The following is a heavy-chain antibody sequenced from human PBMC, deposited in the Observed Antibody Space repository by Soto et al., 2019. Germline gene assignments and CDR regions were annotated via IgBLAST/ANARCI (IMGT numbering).Heavy chain of an antibody. D-gene: IGHD2-2*02. J-gene: IGHJ6*02. CDR3: AKGTDIVVVPAAILDYYYYGMDV. Sequence: EVQLLESGGGLVQPGGSLRLSCAASGFTFSSYAMSWVRQAPGKGLEWVSAISGSGGSTYYADSVKGRFTISRDNSKNTLYLQMNSLRAEDTAVYYCAKGTDIVVVPAAILDYYYYGMDVWGQGTTVTVSS. V-gene: IGHV3-23*01. CDR1: GFTFSSYA. CDR2: ISGSGGST.